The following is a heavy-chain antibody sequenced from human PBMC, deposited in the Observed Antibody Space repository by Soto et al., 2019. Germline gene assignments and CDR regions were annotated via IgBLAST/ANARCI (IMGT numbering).Heavy chain of an antibody. J-gene: IGHJ4*02. CDR1: GGSISSTTYS. CDR2: MYYSGTT. CDR3: ARDWGLLMVYATYFDY. D-gene: IGHD2-8*01. Sequence: SETLSLTCTVSGGSISSTTYSWGWIRQPPGKGLEWIGSMYYSGTTYSNPSLQSRVTISVDTSNNQFSLKLTSVTAADTAVYYCARDWGLLMVYATYFDYWGQGTLVTV. V-gene: IGHV4-39*02.